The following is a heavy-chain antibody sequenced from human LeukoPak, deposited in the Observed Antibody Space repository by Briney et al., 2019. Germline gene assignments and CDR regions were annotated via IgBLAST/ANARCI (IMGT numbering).Heavy chain of an antibody. CDR1: GFTFSSYS. CDR3: AGAAAGYYYYYGMDV. Sequence: GGSLRLSCAASGFTFSSYSMNWVRQAPGKGLEWVSSISSRSSYIYYADSVKGRFTISRDNAKNSLYLQMNSLRAEDTAVYYCAGAAAGYYYYYGMDVWGQGTTVTVSS. D-gene: IGHD6-13*01. J-gene: IGHJ6*02. V-gene: IGHV3-21*01. CDR2: ISSRSSYI.